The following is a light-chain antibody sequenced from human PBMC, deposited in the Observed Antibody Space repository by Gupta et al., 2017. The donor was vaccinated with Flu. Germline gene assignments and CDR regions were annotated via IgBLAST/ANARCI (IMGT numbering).Light chain of an antibody. CDR3: MQGTQFPYT. J-gene: IGKJ2*01. V-gene: IGKV2-24*01. CDR2: RIF. CDR1: QSLVHSDGHTY. Sequence: DILMTQSPLSSPVTLGQPASISCRSSQSLVHSDGHTYLSWLQQRPGQPPRLLIYRIFNRYSGVPDRFSGSGAGTDFTLKISRVEAEDVGVYYCMQGTQFPYTFGQGTKLEIK.